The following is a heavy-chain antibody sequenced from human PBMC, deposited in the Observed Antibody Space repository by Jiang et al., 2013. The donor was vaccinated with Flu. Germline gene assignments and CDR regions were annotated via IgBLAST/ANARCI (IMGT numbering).Heavy chain of an antibody. V-gene: IGHV6-1*01. CDR1: GDSVSSNSAA. CDR2: TYYRSKWYN. J-gene: IGHJ6*02. D-gene: IGHD2-15*01. CDR3: ARTHCSGGRCSLGMDV. Sequence: QTLSLTCAISGDSVSSNSAAWNWIRQSPSRGLEWLGRTYYRSKWYNDYAVSVKSRIIFNPDTSKNQFSLQLNSVTPDDTAVYYCARTHCSGGRCSLGMDVWGQGTTVTVSS.